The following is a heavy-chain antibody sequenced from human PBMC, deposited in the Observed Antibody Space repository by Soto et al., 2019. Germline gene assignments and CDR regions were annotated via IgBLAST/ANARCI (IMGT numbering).Heavy chain of an antibody. CDR3: ARLTSLCSGYRYGIDV. CDR1: GGSISSSSYF. D-gene: IGHD3-3*01. Sequence: SETLSLACTVSGGSISSSSYFWGWIRQPPGKGLEWIGSIYYSGNTYYNPSLKSRVTISVDTSKNQFSLKLSSVTAADTAVYYCARLTSLCSGYRYGIDVRAQRTTVTGSS. V-gene: IGHV4-39*01. CDR2: IYYSGNT. J-gene: IGHJ6*02.